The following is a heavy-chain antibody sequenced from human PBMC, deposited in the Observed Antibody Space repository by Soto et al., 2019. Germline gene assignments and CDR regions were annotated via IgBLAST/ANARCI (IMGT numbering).Heavy chain of an antibody. CDR3: AKEGAGYYDSSPYDS. Sequence: LRLSCAASGFPFSGYAMSWVRRAPGKGPEWVSSISGSGESTHYADSVKGRSTISRDNSKNTLYLQMNSLRAEDTAVYYCAKEGAGYYDSSPYDSWGQGTLVTVSS. V-gene: IGHV3-23*01. CDR2: ISGSGEST. CDR1: GFPFSGYA. D-gene: IGHD3-22*01. J-gene: IGHJ5*01.